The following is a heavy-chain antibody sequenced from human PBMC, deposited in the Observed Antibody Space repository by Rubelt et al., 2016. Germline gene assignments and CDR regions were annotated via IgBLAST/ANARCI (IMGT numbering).Heavy chain of an antibody. CDR1: GYTFTSYY. CDR3: ASAGSTVTTFLDLGY. V-gene: IGHV1-46*01. Sequence: QVQLVQSGAEVKKPGASVKVSCKASGYTFTSYYMHWVRQAPGQGLEWLGIINPSVGSTSYAQKYQGRVTMTRETCTRTGYMWLGSRRFADTAVYYWASAGSTVTTFLDLGYWGQGTLVTVSS. J-gene: IGHJ4*02. D-gene: IGHD4-17*01. CDR2: INPSVGST.